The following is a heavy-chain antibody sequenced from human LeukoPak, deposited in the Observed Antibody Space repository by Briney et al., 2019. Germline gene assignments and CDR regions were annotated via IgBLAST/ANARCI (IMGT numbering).Heavy chain of an antibody. CDR1: GGTFSSYA. CDR2: IIPIFGTA. Sequence: SVKVSCKASGGTFSSYAISWVRQAPGQGLEWMGGIIPIFGTANYAQKFQGRVTITTDESTSTAYMELSSLRSEDTAVYYCATGIVVVSAAIVGAYYYMDVWGKGTTVTVSS. D-gene: IGHD2-2*01. CDR3: ATGIVVVSAAIVGAYYYMDV. V-gene: IGHV1-69*05. J-gene: IGHJ6*03.